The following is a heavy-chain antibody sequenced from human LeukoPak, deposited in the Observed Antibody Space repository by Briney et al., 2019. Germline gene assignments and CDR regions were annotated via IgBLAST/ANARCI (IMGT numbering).Heavy chain of an antibody. CDR2: ISYGGST. D-gene: IGHD6-13*01. Sequence: PSETLSLTCTVSGGSISSNSNYWAWIRQPPGRGLEWIGSISYGGSTYYSPSLESRVTISVDTSKNQFSLKLSSVTAADTAVYYCARGYRGRSSSWYVSWGPGTLVTVSS. V-gene: IGHV4-39*01. CDR3: ARGYRGRSSSWYVS. CDR1: GGSISSNSNY. J-gene: IGHJ4*02.